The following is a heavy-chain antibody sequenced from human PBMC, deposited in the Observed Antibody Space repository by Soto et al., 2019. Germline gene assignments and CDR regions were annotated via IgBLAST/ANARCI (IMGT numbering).Heavy chain of an antibody. CDR1: GGTFSSYA. D-gene: IGHD1-26*01. J-gene: IGHJ4*02. Sequence: SVKVSCKASGGTFSSYAISWVRQAPGQGLEWMGGIIPIFGTANYAQKFQGRVTITADESTSTAYMELSSLRSEDTAVYYCARAQHRDQVGATNPDYWGQGTLVTVSS. CDR3: ARAQHRDQVGATNPDY. CDR2: IIPIFGTA. V-gene: IGHV1-69*13.